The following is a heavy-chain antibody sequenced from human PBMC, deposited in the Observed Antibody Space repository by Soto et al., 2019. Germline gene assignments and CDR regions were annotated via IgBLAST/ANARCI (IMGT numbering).Heavy chain of an antibody. V-gene: IGHV1-18*01. Sequence: QVQLVQSGAEVKKPGASVKVSCKASGYTFTSYGISWVRQAPGQGLEWMGWISAYNGNTNYAQKLQGRFTMTTDTSTITAYMELRSLRSDDTTVYYCARQRPSYKSFRPYYFDYWGQGSLVTVSS. CDR3: ARQRPSYKSFRPYYFDY. CDR1: GYTFTSYG. CDR2: ISAYNGNT. J-gene: IGHJ4*02. D-gene: IGHD1-1*01.